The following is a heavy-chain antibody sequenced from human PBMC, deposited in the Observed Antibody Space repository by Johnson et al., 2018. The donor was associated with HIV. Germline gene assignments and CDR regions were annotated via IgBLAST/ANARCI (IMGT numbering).Heavy chain of an antibody. CDR2: IGTAGDT. D-gene: IGHD2-8*02. J-gene: IGHJ3*02. V-gene: IGHV3-13*01. CDR3: ARSPICTGGVCWRSAFDI. CDR1: GFTFSSYD. Sequence: VQLVESGGGLVQPGGSLRLSCAASGFTFSSYDMHWVRQATGKGLEWVSAIGTAGDTYYPGSVKGRFTIPRENAKNSLYLQMNSLRAEDTAVYYCARSPICTGGVCWRSAFDIWGQGTMVTVSS.